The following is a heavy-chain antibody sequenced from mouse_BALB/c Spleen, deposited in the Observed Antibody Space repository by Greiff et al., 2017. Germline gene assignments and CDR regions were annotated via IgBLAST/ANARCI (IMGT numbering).Heavy chain of an antibody. D-gene: IGHD2-14*01. CDR1: GYTFTSYW. CDR3: AKSWVRQKGTSCAMDY. V-gene: IGHV1-7*01. CDR2: INPSTGYT. Sequence: VQLQQSGAELAKPGASVKMSCKASGYTFTSYWMHWVKQRPGQGLEWIGYINPSTGYTEYNQKFKDKATLTADKSSSTAYMQLSRLTSEDSAVYYCAKSWVRQKGTSCAMDYWGQGTTVTVSS. J-gene: IGHJ4*01.